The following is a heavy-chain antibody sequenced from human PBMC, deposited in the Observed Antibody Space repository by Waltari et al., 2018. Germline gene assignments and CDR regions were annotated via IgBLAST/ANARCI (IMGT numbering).Heavy chain of an antibody. CDR2: INWNSGNI. Sequence: VQLLESGGGVVQPGTSLRLSCAASGFTFNDYAMEWVRQAPGKGLELVSGINWNSGNIGYADSGKCRFTISRDNAKNSLYLQMNSLRVEDTALYYCVRTGYSGNYYYFDFWGQGTLVTVSS. J-gene: IGHJ4*02. CDR1: GFTFNDYA. CDR3: VRTGYSGNYYYFDF. V-gene: IGHV3-9*01. D-gene: IGHD4-4*01.